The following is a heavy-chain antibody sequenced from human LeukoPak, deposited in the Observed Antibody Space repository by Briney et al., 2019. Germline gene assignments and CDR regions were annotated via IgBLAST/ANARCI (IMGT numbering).Heavy chain of an antibody. V-gene: IGHV3-23*01. CDR2: IFGSGGSA. D-gene: IGHD6-19*01. CDR3: GKTTTGYSSGRYPGWPVDY. J-gene: IGHJ4*02. CDR1: GFTFNSYA. Sequence: PGGSLRLSCAASGFTFNSYAMYWVRQAPGKGLEWVSGIFGSGGSAHYADSVKGRFTISRDNSKNTVYLQMDSLRVDDTAVYYCGKTTTGYSSGRYPGWPVDYWGQETLVTVSS.